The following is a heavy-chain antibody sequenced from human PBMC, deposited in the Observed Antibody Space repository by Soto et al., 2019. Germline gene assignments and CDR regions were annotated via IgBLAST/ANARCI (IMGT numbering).Heavy chain of an antibody. V-gene: IGHV1-69*08. CDR3: ARDLVATSSYWYFDL. D-gene: IGHD5-12*01. CDR2: IIPILGIA. CDR1: GGTFSSYT. Sequence: QVQLVQSGAEVKKPGSSVKVSCKASGGTFSSYTISWVRQAPGQGLEWIGRIIPILGIANYAQKFQGRVTITADKATSTAYMELSSLRSEDTAVYYCARDLVATSSYWYFDLWGRGTLVTVSS. J-gene: IGHJ2*01.